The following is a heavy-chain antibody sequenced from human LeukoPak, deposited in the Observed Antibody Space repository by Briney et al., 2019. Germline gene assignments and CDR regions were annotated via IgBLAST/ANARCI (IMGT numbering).Heavy chain of an antibody. CDR1: GFTFSSYG. CDR3: TRVEETATTAAIIRKYSYYYYMDV. CDR2: IRYDGSNK. D-gene: IGHD4-11*01. V-gene: IGHV3-30*02. J-gene: IGHJ6*03. Sequence: GGSLRLSCAASGFTFSSYGMHWVRQAPGKGVEGVAFIRYDGSNKYYADSVKGRFTISRENYKKTLYLQMSRQRGEDRDVYYCTRVEETATTAAIIRKYSYYYYMDVWGKGNTVTVSS.